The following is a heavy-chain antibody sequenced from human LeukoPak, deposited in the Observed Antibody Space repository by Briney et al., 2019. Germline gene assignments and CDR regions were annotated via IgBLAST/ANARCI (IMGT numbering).Heavy chain of an antibody. D-gene: IGHD2-2*01. CDR1: GHTFTSYA. J-gene: IGHJ5*02. CDR3: ARGKLVVVPAARPGYNWFDP. CDR2: INAGNGNT. V-gene: IGHV1-3*01. Sequence: ASVKVSCKASGHTFTSYAMHWVRQAPGQRLEWMGWINAGNGNTKYSQKFQGRVTITRDTSASTAYMELSSLRSEDTAVYYCARGKLVVVPAARPGYNWFDPWGQGTLVTVSS.